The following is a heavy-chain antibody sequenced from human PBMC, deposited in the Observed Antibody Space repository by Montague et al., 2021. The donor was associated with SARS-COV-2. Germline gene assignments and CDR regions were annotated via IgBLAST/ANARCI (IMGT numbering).Heavy chain of an antibody. CDR3: ARVVGFDFDY. CDR1: GGSISSVSYY. Sequence: TLSLTCTVSGGSISSVSYYWSWIRQPAGKGLEWIGRIYTSGSTNYNPSLKSRVTISVDSSKNQFSLKLSSVTAADTAVYYCARVVGFDFDYWGQGALVTISS. J-gene: IGHJ4*02. V-gene: IGHV4-61*02. D-gene: IGHD2-21*01. CDR2: IYTSGST.